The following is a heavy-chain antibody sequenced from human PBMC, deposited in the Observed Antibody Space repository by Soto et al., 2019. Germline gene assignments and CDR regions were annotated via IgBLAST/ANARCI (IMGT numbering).Heavy chain of an antibody. CDR3: ARGGDYCRGVYCSYFYYMDV. Sequence: PSETLSLTCTVSGDSISGYYWNWIRLPPGKGLEWIGYIYYNGNTNYNPSLKSRVTISVDTSKRQFSLNLSSVTAADTAVYYCARGGDYCRGVYCSYFYYMDVGGKGPTVTVPS. J-gene: IGHJ6*03. CDR2: IYYNGNT. V-gene: IGHV4-59*01. D-gene: IGHD2-15*01. CDR1: GDSISGYY.